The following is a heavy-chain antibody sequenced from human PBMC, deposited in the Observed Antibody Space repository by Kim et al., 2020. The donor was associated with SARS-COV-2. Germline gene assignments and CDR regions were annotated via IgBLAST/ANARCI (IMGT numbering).Heavy chain of an antibody. CDR1: GDSVSAYY. J-gene: IGHJ4*02. CDR2: IYASGST. V-gene: IGHV4-4*07. Sequence: SETLSLTCTVSGDSVSAYYWSWIRQPAGKGLEWIGHIYASGSTDYNPSLKSRVTMSIDTSKNQFSLKLTSVTAADTAVYYCARDPNSRNDYWGPGTLVTVSS. D-gene: IGHD6-13*01. CDR3: ARDPNSRNDY.